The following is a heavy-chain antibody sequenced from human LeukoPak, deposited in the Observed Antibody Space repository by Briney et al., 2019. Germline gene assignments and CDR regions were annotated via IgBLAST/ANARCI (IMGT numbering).Heavy chain of an antibody. J-gene: IGHJ5*02. CDR2: IYKSGST. V-gene: IGHV4-61*02. Sequence: SETLSLTCTVSGGSISSGSYYWSWIRQPAGKGLEWIGRIYKSGSTNYNPSLKSRVTISVDTSKNQFSLKLSSVTAADTAVYYCARGRRYIVVVVAATLSASFDPWGQGTLVTVSS. CDR1: GGSISSGSYY. D-gene: IGHD2-15*01. CDR3: ARGRRYIVVVVAATLSASFDP.